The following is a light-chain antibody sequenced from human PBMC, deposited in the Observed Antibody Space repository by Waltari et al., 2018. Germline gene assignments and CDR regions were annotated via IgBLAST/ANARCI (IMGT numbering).Light chain of an antibody. J-gene: IGKJ1*01. CDR3: HQRRNWPGT. CDR1: QNIINF. Sequence: ETVLTHSTPTLSSCPGEGATVSCRASQNIINFLAWYQQKPGQAPKLLIFDASKRATGIPARFSGSGSGTDFTLTISSLEPEDFAVYYCHQRRNWPGTFGQGTKVEIK. CDR2: DAS. V-gene: IGKV3-11*01.